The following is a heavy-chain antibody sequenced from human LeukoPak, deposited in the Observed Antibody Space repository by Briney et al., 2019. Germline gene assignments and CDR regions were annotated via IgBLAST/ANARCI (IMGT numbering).Heavy chain of an antibody. D-gene: IGHD3-16*01. Sequence: GGSLRLSCAASGFTFSSYSMNWVRQAPGKGLEWVSYISSSSSTIYYADSVKGRFTISRDNAKNSLYLQMNSLKTEDTAVYFCASAMWGSQCTCPDYWGQGTLVTVSS. CDR2: ISSSSSTI. J-gene: IGHJ4*02. V-gene: IGHV3-48*04. CDR3: ASAMWGSQCTCPDY. CDR1: GFTFSSYS.